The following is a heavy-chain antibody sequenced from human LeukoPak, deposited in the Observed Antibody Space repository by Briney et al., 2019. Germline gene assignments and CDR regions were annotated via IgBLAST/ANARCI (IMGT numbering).Heavy chain of an antibody. CDR1: GYSFTNYW. CDR2: IYPADSDT. CDR3: ASDYGYPNNAFDV. V-gene: IGHV5-51*01. J-gene: IGHJ3*01. Sequence: GESLKISCKGPGYSFTNYWIAWVRQISGEGLEWMGMIYPADSDTRYRPSFQGQVTISADKSISTAYLQWSSLKASDTAIYYCASDYGYPNNAFDVWGQGTMVKVSS. D-gene: IGHD4-17*01.